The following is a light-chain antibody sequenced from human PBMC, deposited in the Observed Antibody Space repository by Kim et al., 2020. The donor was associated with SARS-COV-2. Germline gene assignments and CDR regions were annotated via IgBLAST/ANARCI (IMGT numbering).Light chain of an antibody. CDR1: SNDVGGYNY. V-gene: IGLV2-11*01. J-gene: IGLJ2*01. CDR3: CSYARSFNLI. CDR2: DVS. Sequence: QSALTQPRSVSGSPGQSVTISCTGTSNDVGGYNYVSWFQQHPGKAPKLIIHDVSERPSGVPDRFSGSKSGNTAPLTVPGLQAGDEADYYCCSYARSFNLIFGGGTQLTVL.